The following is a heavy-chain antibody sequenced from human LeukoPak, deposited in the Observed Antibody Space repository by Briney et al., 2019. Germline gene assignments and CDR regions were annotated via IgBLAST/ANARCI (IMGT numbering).Heavy chain of an antibody. CDR3: ARLYCSSTVCPFDY. Sequence: PSETLSLTCTVSGVSISSSSYYWGWIRQPPGKELEWIGSIFYSGSTYYNPSLKSRVTISVDTSKNQFSLKLSSVTAADTAVYYCARLYCSSTVCPFDYWGQGTLVTVSS. V-gene: IGHV4-39*01. CDR1: GVSISSSSYY. CDR2: IFYSGST. J-gene: IGHJ4*02. D-gene: IGHD2-2*01.